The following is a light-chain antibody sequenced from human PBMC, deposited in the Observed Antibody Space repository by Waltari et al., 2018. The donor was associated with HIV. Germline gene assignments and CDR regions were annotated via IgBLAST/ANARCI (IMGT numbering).Light chain of an antibody. Sequence: QSALTQPASVSGSPGQSITLSCTGTRSDVGGYNYVPWYQQHPGKAPKLLIYEVSHRPSGVSNRFSGFKSANTASLTISGLQAEDEAYYYCSSYTNINTWVFGGGTNLAVL. CDR3: SSYTNINTWV. J-gene: IGLJ3*02. V-gene: IGLV2-14*01. CDR1: RSDVGGYNY. CDR2: EVS.